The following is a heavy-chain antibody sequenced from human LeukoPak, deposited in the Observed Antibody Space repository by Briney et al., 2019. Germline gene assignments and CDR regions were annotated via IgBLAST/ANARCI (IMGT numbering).Heavy chain of an antibody. V-gene: IGHV3-23*01. J-gene: IGHJ4*02. D-gene: IGHD2-15*01. CDR3: AKDPRVLAAASSGGSFDY. CDR1: GFTFSSYA. Sequence: GGSLRLSCAASGFTFSSYAMSWVRQAPGKGLEWVSAISGSGGSTYYADSVKGRFTISRDNSKNTLYLQMNSLRAEDTAVYYCAKDPRVLAAASSGGSFDYWGQGTLVTVSS. CDR2: ISGSGGST.